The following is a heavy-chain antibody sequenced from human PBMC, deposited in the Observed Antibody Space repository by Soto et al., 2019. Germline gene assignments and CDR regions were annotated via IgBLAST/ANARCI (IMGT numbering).Heavy chain of an antibody. CDR3: ARVRQQLVPPYYYSYGMDV. D-gene: IGHD6-13*01. Sequence: GASVKVSCKASGYTFTSYGISWVRQAPGQGLEWMGWISAYNGNTNYAQKLQGRVTMTTDTSTSTAYMELRSLRSDDTAVYYCARVRQQLVPPYYYSYGMDVWGQGTTVTVSS. CDR1: GYTFTSYG. V-gene: IGHV1-18*01. J-gene: IGHJ6*02. CDR2: ISAYNGNT.